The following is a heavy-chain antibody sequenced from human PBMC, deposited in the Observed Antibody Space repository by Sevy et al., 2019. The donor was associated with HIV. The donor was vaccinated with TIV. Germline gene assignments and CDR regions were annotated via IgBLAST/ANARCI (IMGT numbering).Heavy chain of an antibody. D-gene: IGHD6-25*01. J-gene: IGHJ4*02. V-gene: IGHV3-7*01. CDR1: GFTFSSYW. CDR3: ARALAAAASY. Sequence: GGSLRLSCAASGFTFSSYWMNWVRQAPGKGLEWVANIKQDGSEKYYVDSVKGRFTISRDNAKNSMLLQMNSPRAEDTAVYYCARALAAAASYWGQGTLVTVSS. CDR2: IKQDGSEK.